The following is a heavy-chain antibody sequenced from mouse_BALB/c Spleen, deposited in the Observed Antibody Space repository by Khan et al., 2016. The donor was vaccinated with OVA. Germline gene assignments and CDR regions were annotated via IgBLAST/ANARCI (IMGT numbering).Heavy chain of an antibody. V-gene: IGHV3-2*02. CDR2: ISYSDYT. Sequence: EVQLQESGPGLVKPSQSLSLTCSVTGYSITSNYAWTWIRQFPGNKLEWMGYISYSDYTSYNPSPKGRISITRDTSKNQFFLQLRSLTTEDTATYSGAGTNYYGYYFDYWGPGTTLTVSS. D-gene: IGHD1-1*01. J-gene: IGHJ2*01. CDR1: GYSITSNYA. CDR3: AGTNYYGYYFDY.